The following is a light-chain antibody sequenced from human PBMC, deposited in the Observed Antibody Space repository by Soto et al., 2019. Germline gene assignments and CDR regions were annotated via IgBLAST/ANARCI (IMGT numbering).Light chain of an antibody. CDR3: QQYNSYLMYT. CDR2: DAS. J-gene: IGKJ2*01. CDR1: QSISSW. Sequence: DIQMTQSPSTLSASVGDRVTITCRVSQSISSWLAWYQQKPGKAPKLLIYDASSLESGVPSRFSGSGSGTEFTLTISSLQPYDFATYYCQQYNSYLMYTFGQGTKVDIK. V-gene: IGKV1-5*01.